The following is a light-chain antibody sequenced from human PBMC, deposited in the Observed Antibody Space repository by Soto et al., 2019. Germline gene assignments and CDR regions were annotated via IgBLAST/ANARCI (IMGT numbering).Light chain of an antibody. Sequence: DIQMTQSPSSLSASVGDRVTITCRASQSISNYLNWYQQKPGKAPKLLIYAASTLQSGVPSRFSGSGSGTEFTLTISSLQPEDFATYFCQESYTGPAVSFGGGTKVDIK. CDR2: AAS. CDR3: QESYTGPAVS. CDR1: QSISNY. V-gene: IGKV1-39*01. J-gene: IGKJ4*01.